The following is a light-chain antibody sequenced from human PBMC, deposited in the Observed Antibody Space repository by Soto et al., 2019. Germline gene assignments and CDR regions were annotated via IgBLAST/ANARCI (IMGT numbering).Light chain of an antibody. CDR2: EVS. V-gene: IGLV2-14*01. CDR3: SSYTSTTSLV. J-gene: IGLJ3*02. CDR1: SSDVGGDNY. Sequence: QSALTQPASVSGSPGQWITISCTGTSSDVGGDNYVYWYQQHPGKAPKLMIFEVSNRPSGVSDRFSSSKSGDTASLTISGLEADDESNYYCSSYTSTTSLVFGGGTKLTVL.